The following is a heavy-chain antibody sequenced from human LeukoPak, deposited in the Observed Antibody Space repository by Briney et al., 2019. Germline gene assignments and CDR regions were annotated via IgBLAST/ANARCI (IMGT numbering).Heavy chain of an antibody. CDR3: ARDGLEMATTYYYYYYMDV. Sequence: SETLSLTCGVYSGSFSSYYWTWMRQPPGKGLEWIGEIKQSGSPNYNPSLKSRVTISVDTSKNQFSLKLSSVTAADTAVYYCARDGLEMATTYYYYYYMDVWGKGTTVTVSS. D-gene: IGHD5-24*01. J-gene: IGHJ6*03. V-gene: IGHV4-34*01. CDR1: SGSFSSYY. CDR2: IKQSGSP.